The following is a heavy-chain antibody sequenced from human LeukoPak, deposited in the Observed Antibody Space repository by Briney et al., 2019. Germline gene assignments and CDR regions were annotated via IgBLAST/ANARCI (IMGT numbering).Heavy chain of an antibody. CDR2: IHSNGGA. Sequence: SETLSLTCTVSGGSISNYYWSWIRQPPGKVLEWIGFIHSNGGANYNASLNSRATISRDTSRSQVSLKLTSVTAADTAVYYCTSSNLGSLGQFDPWGQGTLVTVSS. CDR1: GGSISNYY. V-gene: IGHV4-59*01. J-gene: IGHJ5*02. D-gene: IGHD3-10*01. CDR3: TSSNLGSLGQFDP.